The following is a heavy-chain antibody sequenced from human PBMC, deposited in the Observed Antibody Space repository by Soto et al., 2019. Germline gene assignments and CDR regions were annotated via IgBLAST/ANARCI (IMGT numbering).Heavy chain of an antibody. V-gene: IGHV4-30-2*01. CDR2: IYHSGST. J-gene: IGHJ3*02. CDR1: GGSISSGGYS. CDR3: ARAQSYIVVVPAAIRDDAFDI. D-gene: IGHD2-2*01. Sequence: SETLSLTCAVSGGSISSGGYSWSWIRQPPGKGLEWFGYIYHSGSTYYNPSLKSRVTISVDRSKNQFSLKLSSVTAADTAVYYCARAQSYIVVVPAAIRDDAFDIWGQGTMVTVSS.